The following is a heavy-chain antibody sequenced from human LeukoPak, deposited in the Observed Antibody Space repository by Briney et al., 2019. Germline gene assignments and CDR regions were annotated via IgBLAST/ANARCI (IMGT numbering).Heavy chain of an antibody. CDR2: IYYSGST. D-gene: IGHD3-3*01. Sequence: SETLSLTCAVYGGSFSGYYWSWIRQPPGKGLEWIGYIYYSGSTNYNPSLKSRVTISVDTSKNQFSLKLSSVTAADTAVYYCARTYYDFWSGYRNWFDPWGQGTLVTVSS. CDR1: GGSFSGYY. CDR3: ARTYYDFWSGYRNWFDP. J-gene: IGHJ5*02. V-gene: IGHV4-59*01.